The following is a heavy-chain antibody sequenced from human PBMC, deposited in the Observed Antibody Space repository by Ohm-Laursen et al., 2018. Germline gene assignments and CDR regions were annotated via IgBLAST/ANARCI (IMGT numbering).Heavy chain of an antibody. CDR3: ARGWGWFDP. CDR1: GFTFSSYA. D-gene: IGHD3-16*01. Sequence: GQTLSLTCAASGFTFSSYAMSWVRQAPGKGLEWVSAISGSGGSTYYADSVKGRFTISRDNSKNTLDLQMKSLRVEDTAMYYCARGWGWFDPWGQGTLVTVSS. CDR2: ISGSGGST. J-gene: IGHJ5*02. V-gene: IGHV3-23*01.